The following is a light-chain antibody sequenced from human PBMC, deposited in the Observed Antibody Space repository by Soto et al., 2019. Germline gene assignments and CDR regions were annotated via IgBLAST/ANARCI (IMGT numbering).Light chain of an antibody. Sequence: QSVLTQPPSVSGAPGQRVTISCTGSSSNIGAGYYVHWYQQLPGTAPKLLISGYNNRPSGVPDRFSGSKSGTSASLAITGLQAEDEADYYCQSYDSSLSGPDVFGTGTKVTVL. CDR2: GYN. V-gene: IGLV1-40*01. J-gene: IGLJ1*01. CDR3: QSYDSSLSGPDV. CDR1: SSNIGAGYY.